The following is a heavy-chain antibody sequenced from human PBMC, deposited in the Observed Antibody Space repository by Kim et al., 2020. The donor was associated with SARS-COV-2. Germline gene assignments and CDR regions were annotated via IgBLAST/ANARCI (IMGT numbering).Heavy chain of an antibody. Sequence: GGSLRLSCAASGFTFDDYTMHWVRQAPGKGLEWVSLISWDGGSTYYADSVKGRFTISRDNSKNSLYLQMNSLRTEDTALYYCAKDTLLYYYGSGSWVGGMDVWGQGTTVTVSS. CDR1: GFTFDDYT. CDR3: AKDTLLYYYGSGSWVGGMDV. CDR2: ISWDGGST. J-gene: IGHJ6*02. D-gene: IGHD3-10*01. V-gene: IGHV3-43*01.